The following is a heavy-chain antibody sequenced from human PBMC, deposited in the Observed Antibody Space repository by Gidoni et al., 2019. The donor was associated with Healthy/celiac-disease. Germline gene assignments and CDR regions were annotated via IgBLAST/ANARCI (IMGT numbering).Heavy chain of an antibody. CDR1: GGSISSYY. CDR3: ARDYPGDYGY. J-gene: IGHJ4*02. V-gene: IGHV4-59*01. Sequence: QVQLQESGPGLVTPSETLSLTCTVSGGSISSYYWSWIRQPPGKGLDWIGYIYYSGSTNYNPSLKSRVTISVDTSKNQFSLKLSSVTAADTAVYYCARDYPGDYGYWGQGTLVTVSS. D-gene: IGHD4-17*01. CDR2: IYYSGST.